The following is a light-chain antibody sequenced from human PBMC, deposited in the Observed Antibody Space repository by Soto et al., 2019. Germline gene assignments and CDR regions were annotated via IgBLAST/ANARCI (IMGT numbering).Light chain of an antibody. J-gene: IGKJ2*01. CDR1: HSLLYGDGDTY. Sequence: DVVVTQSPLSLPVSLGQPASISCRSSHSLLYGDGDTYLNWFHQRPGQSPRRLIYKTSNRDSGVPERCRGSGSGTDFALKISRVEADDVGIYYCGQGRHWPYTFGQGTKLEIK. V-gene: IGKV2-30*01. CDR3: GQGRHWPYT. CDR2: KTS.